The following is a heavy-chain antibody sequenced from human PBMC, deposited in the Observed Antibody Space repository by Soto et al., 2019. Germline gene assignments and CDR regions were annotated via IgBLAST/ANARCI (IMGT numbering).Heavy chain of an antibody. CDR3: ARDPDTAIGGG. CDR2: ISYDGSNK. Sequence: QVRLVESGGGVVQPGRSLRLSCAASGFTFSSYAMHWVRQAPGKGLEWVAVISYDGSNKYYADSVKGRFTISRDNSKNTLYLQMNSLRAEDTAVYYCARDPDTAIGGGWGQGTLVTVSS. D-gene: IGHD5-18*01. J-gene: IGHJ4*02. CDR1: GFTFSSYA. V-gene: IGHV3-30-3*01.